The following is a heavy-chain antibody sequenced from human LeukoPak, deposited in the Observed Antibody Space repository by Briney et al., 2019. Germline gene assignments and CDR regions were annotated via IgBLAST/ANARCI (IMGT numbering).Heavy chain of an antibody. Sequence: GGSLRLSCAASGNYWMHWVRQAPGKGLVWVSHINSDGSWTSYADSVKGRFSISKDNAKNTVYLQMNNLRAEDTAVYYCVSFYETYWGRGTLVTVSS. CDR1: GNYW. D-gene: IGHD2-2*01. J-gene: IGHJ4*02. V-gene: IGHV3-74*01. CDR2: INSDGSWT. CDR3: VSFYETY.